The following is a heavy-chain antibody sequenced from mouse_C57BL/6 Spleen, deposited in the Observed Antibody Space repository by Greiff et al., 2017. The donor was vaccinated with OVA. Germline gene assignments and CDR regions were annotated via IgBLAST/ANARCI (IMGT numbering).Heavy chain of an antibody. CDR3: ARLGYYGSSGAMDY. CDR2: IFPGNGDT. CDR1: GYTFTSYN. Sequence: SGAELVRPGASVKMSCKASGYTFTSYNMHWVKQTPRQGLEWIGAIFPGNGDTSYNQKFKGKATLTVDKSSSTAYMQLSSLTSEDSAVYFCARLGYYGSSGAMDYWGQGTSVTVSS. V-gene: IGHV1-12*01. D-gene: IGHD1-1*01. J-gene: IGHJ4*01.